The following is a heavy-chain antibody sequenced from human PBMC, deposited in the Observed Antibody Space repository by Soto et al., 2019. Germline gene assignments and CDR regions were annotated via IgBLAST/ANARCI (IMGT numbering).Heavy chain of an antibody. V-gene: IGHV5-51*01. J-gene: IGHJ3*02. Sequence: GGSLDLSCHGSGFSLTSYCIGWVRQMPGKGLEWMGIIYPGDSDTGYRPSFQGQVTISADKSISTAYLQWSSLKASDTAMYYCARRGAVAPSDAFGIWGQGTMGTVSS. CDR3: ARRGAVAPSDAFGI. CDR2: IYPGDSDT. D-gene: IGHD6-19*01. CDR1: GFSLTSYC.